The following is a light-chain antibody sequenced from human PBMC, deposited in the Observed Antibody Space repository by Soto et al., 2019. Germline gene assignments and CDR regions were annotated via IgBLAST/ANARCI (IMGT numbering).Light chain of an antibody. J-gene: IGKJ1*01. CDR1: QSVSSSY. V-gene: IGKV3-20*01. Sequence: EIVLTQSPGTLSLSPGERATLSCRASQSVSSSYLAWYQQKPGQAPRLLIYGASSRATGIPDRFSGSGSGIDFTLTISRLEPEDFAVYYCQQYGSSRWTLGQGTKVEIK. CDR2: GAS. CDR3: QQYGSSRWT.